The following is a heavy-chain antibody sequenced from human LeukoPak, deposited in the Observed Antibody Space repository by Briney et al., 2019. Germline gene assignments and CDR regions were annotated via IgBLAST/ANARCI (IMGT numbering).Heavy chain of an antibody. CDR3: AREGEELTPRGGFDY. J-gene: IGHJ4*02. V-gene: IGHV1-69*05. Sequence: SVKVSCKASGGTFSSYAISWVRQAPGQGPEWMGGIIPIFGTANYAQKFQGRVTITTDESTSTAYMELSSLRSEDTAVYYCAREGEELTPRGGFDYWGQGTLVTVSS. CDR1: GGTFSSYA. D-gene: IGHD3-10*01. CDR2: IIPIFGTA.